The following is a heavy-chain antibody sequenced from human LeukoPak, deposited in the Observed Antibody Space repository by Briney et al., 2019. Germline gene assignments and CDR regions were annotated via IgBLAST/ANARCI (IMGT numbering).Heavy chain of an antibody. CDR2: IKPSGDNT. CDR3: ARDQGRGYSYGLYYFDY. CDR1: GYTFTSYN. J-gene: IGHJ4*02. Sequence: GASVKVSCKTSGYTFTSYNLHWVRQAPGQRLEWMGIIKPSGDNTHYAQKFQGRFTMTSDTSTSSVYMELSSLISADTAVYYCARDQGRGYSYGLYYFDYWGQGTLVTVSS. V-gene: IGHV1-46*01. D-gene: IGHD5-18*01.